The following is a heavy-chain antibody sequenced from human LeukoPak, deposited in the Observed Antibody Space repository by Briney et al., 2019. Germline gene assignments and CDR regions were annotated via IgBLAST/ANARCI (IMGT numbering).Heavy chain of an antibody. J-gene: IGHJ4*02. CDR2: IYYSGST. CDR1: GVSISSYY. V-gene: IGHV4-39*01. Sequence: SETLSLTCTVSGVSISSYYWGWIRQPPGKGLEWIGSIYYSGSTYYNPSLKSRVTISVDTSKNQFSLKLSSVTAADTAVYYCARNGYSSSLGLFDYWGQGTLVTVSS. CDR3: ARNGYSSSLGLFDY. D-gene: IGHD6-13*01.